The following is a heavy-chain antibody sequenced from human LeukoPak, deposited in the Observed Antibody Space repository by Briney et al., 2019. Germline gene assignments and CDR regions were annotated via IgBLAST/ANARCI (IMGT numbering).Heavy chain of an antibody. CDR1: GFTLSNYG. V-gene: IGHV3-30*03. CDR2: ISYDGSNK. CDR3: ARGHSSSPNWFDP. J-gene: IGHJ5*02. D-gene: IGHD6-13*01. Sequence: GGSLRLSCVASGFTLSNYGIHWVRQAPGKGLEWVAVISYDGSNKYYADSVKGRFTISRDNSKNTLYLQMNSLRAEDTAVYYCARGHSSSPNWFDPWGQGTLVTVSS.